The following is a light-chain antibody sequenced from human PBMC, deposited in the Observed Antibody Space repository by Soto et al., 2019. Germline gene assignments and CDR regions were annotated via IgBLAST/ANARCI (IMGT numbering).Light chain of an antibody. J-gene: IGKJ2*01. V-gene: IGKV3-20*01. CDR3: QQYHDSPMNT. CDR1: QSVRSTF. Sequence: VLPQSPDTLSLSPGDRATLSCRASQSVRSTFLAWYQQKPGQAPRLLIYGASNRAAGIPERFSGSASGTAVTLTISRLEPDDSAVYYCQQYHDSPMNTFGQGTKLQIK. CDR2: GAS.